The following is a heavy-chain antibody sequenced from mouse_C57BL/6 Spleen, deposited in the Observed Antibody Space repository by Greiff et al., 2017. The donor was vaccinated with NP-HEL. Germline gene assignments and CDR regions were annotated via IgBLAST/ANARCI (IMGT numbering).Heavy chain of an antibody. CDR3: ARYMGGYYVPGTYFDV. CDR1: GFTFTDYY. D-gene: IGHD2-3*01. CDR2: IRNKANGYTT. J-gene: IGHJ1*03. Sequence: EVQRVESGGGLVQPGGSLSLSCAASGFTFTDYYMSWVRQPPGKALEWLGFIRNKANGYTTEYSASVKGRFTISRDNSQSILYLQMNALRAEDSATYYCARYMGGYYVPGTYFDVWGTGTTVTVSS. V-gene: IGHV7-3*01.